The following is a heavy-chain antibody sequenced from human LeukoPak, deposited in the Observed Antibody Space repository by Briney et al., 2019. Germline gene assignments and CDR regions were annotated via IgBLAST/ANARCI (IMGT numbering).Heavy chain of an antibody. D-gene: IGHD3-10*01. V-gene: IGHV5-51*01. Sequence: GESLKISCKGSGYSFTSYYIAWVRQMPGKGLEWMGIIYPGGSDATYSPSFRGQVTMSVDKSISTAYLQWSSLKASDTAMYYCARTSMVRGVVYWFDPWGQGTLVTASS. CDR2: IYPGGSDA. CDR1: GYSFTSYY. CDR3: ARTSMVRGVVYWFDP. J-gene: IGHJ5*02.